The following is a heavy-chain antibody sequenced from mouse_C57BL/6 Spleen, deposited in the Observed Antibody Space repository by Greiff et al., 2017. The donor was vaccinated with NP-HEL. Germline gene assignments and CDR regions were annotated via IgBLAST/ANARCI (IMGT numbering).Heavy chain of an antibody. D-gene: IGHD1-1*01. V-gene: IGHV1-69*01. CDR2: IDPSDSYT. Sequence: QVQLQQPGAELVMPGASVKLSCKASGYTFTSYWMHWVKQRPGQGLEWIGEIDPSDSYTNYNQKFKGKSTLIVDKSSSTAYMQLSSLTSEDSAVYYCARGRGTVVATGGFDYWGQGTTLTVSS. J-gene: IGHJ2*01. CDR1: GYTFTSYW. CDR3: ARGRGTVVATGGFDY.